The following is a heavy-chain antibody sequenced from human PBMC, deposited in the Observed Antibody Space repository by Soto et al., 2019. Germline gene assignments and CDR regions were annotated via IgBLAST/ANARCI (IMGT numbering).Heavy chain of an antibody. Sequence: QEQLVQSGAEVKKPGSSVKVSCKASGGLFSSYPISWVRQVPGQGLEWMGGIIPVFQTAYYTQRFQGRVTITADESTNTAYMELSSLRSADTAIYYCARSGSGYTWFNEFWGQGTLVTVSS. V-gene: IGHV1-69*01. CDR3: ARSGSGYTWFNEF. CDR1: GGLFSSYP. CDR2: IIPVFQTA. J-gene: IGHJ4*02. D-gene: IGHD3-22*01.